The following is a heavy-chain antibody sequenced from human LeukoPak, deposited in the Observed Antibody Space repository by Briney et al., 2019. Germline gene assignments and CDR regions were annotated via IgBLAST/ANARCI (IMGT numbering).Heavy chain of an antibody. Sequence: SETLSLTCTVSGGSISGYHWSWIRQPPGKGLEWIGYMYYSGSTNYNPSLKSRVTISVDTSKNQFSLKLSSVTAADTAVYYCAREWGYFDYWGQGSLVTVSS. CDR3: AREWGYFDY. J-gene: IGHJ4*02. V-gene: IGHV4-59*12. D-gene: IGHD3-16*01. CDR2: MYYSGST. CDR1: GGSISGYH.